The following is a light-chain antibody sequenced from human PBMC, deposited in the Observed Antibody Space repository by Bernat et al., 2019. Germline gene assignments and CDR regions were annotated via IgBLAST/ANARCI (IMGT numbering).Light chain of an antibody. Sequence: EILLTQSPATLSFSPGERATLSCRASQNFCSYLAWYQQKPCQAPRLLIYYSSNRATGIPARFSGSGSGTDFTLTISSLEPEDFAVYYCQQRSNWPETYTFGQGTKLEIK. CDR2: YSS. J-gene: IGKJ2*01. CDR3: QQRSNWPETYT. CDR1: QNFCSY. V-gene: IGKV3-11*01.